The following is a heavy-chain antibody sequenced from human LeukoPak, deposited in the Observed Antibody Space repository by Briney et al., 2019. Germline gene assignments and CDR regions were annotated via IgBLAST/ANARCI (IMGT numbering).Heavy chain of an antibody. D-gene: IGHD2-2*01. V-gene: IGHV3-23*01. CDR1: GFTFSSYV. CDR3: AREGGGFRYCSSTSCYSPYYYYGMDV. J-gene: IGHJ6*02. CDR2: LTGSSDST. Sequence: GGSLRLSCAASGFTFSSYVMSWVRQAPGKGLEWVSALTGSSDSTYYADSVEDRFTISRDNSKNSLYLQMNSLRAEDTAVYYCAREGGGFRYCSSTSCYSPYYYYGMDVWGQGTTVTVSS.